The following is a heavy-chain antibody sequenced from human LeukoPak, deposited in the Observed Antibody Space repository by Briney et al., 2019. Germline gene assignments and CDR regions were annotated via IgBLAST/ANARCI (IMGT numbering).Heavy chain of an antibody. J-gene: IGHJ3*02. D-gene: IGHD6-19*01. CDR1: GFTFSSYA. CDR3: AKDLASGWSDALDI. V-gene: IGHV3-23*01. Sequence: GGSLRLSCAASGFTFSSYAMNWVRQAPGKGLEWVSFITSGTGTHYTDSVRGRFTVSRDNSKNTLYLHMNSLRAEDTAIYYCAKDLASGWSDALDIWGQGTMVTVSS. CDR2: ITSGTGT.